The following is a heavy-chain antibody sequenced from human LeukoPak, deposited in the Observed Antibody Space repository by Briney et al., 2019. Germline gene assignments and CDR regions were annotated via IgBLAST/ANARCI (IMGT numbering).Heavy chain of an antibody. CDR3: ARDLPYSSSWLAWFDP. CDR1: GGSVSSRDYF. J-gene: IGHJ5*02. V-gene: IGHV4-30-4*01. D-gene: IGHD6-13*01. CDR2: VSYSGRT. Sequence: SETLSLTCTVSGGSVSSRDYFWTWIRQAPGKGLEWIGYVSYSGRTNYNPSLRSRLAISVHTSKNQFSLRLSSVTAAYTAVYYCARDLPYSSSWLAWFDPWGQGTLVTVSS.